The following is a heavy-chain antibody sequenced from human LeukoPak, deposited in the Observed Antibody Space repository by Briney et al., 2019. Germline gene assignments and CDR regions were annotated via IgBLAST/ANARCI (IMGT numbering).Heavy chain of an antibody. Sequence: ASVKVSCKTSGYTFSTYYMHWVRQAPGQGLEWLGIIHPTDGSTSYTQKIQGRVTMTRDTATGTVYLELSSLRSEDTAVYWCARANGGGLDFWGQGTLITVSS. D-gene: IGHD3-10*01. CDR1: GYTFSTYY. CDR2: IHPTDGST. J-gene: IGHJ4*02. CDR3: ARANGGGLDF. V-gene: IGHV1-46*01.